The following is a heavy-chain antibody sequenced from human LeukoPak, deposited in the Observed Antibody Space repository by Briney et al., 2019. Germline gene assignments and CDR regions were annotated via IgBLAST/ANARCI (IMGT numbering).Heavy chain of an antibody. CDR1: GFTFSSYA. CDR3: ARDRDDILTGYSGMDV. J-gene: IGHJ6*02. D-gene: IGHD3-9*01. V-gene: IGHV3-30-3*01. Sequence: GGSLRLSCAASGFTFSSYAMHWVRQAPGKGLEWVAVISYDGSNKYYADSVKGRFTISRDNSKNTLYLQMNSLRAEDTAVYYCARDRDDILTGYSGMDVWGQGTTVTVSS. CDR2: ISYDGSNK.